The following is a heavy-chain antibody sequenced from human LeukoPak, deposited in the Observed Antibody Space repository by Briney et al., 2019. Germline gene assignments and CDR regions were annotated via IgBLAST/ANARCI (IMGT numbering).Heavy chain of an antibody. D-gene: IGHD6-19*01. J-gene: IGHJ3*02. Sequence: GGSLRLSCAASGFTFSSYAMSWVRQAPGKGLEWVSAISGSGGSTYYADSVKGRFTISRDNSKNTLYLQMNSLRAEDTAVYYCAKDNFGYSSGWSRGAFDIWGQGTVVTVSS. CDR3: AKDNFGYSSGWSRGAFDI. V-gene: IGHV3-23*01. CDR1: GFTFSSYA. CDR2: ISGSGGST.